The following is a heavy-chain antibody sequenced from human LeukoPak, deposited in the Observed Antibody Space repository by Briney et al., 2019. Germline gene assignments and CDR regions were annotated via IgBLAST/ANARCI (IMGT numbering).Heavy chain of an antibody. Sequence: GGSLRLSCAASGFTFSSYAMSWVRQAPGKGLEWVSAISGSGGSAYYADSVKGRFTISRDNSKNTLYLQMNSLRAEDTAVYYCAKDAWVTGAPYYFGYWGQGTLVTVSS. V-gene: IGHV3-23*01. CDR1: GFTFSSYA. CDR2: ISGSGGSA. CDR3: AKDAWVTGAPYYFGY. J-gene: IGHJ4*02. D-gene: IGHD5-18*01.